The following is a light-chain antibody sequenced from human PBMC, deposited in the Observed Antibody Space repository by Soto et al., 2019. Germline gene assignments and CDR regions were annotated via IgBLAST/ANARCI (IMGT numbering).Light chain of an antibody. CDR1: QSISND. J-gene: IGKJ2*01. V-gene: IGKV1-39*01. CDR2: AAS. CDR3: QQSYKTPPYT. Sequence: DIQMTQSPSSLSASVGDRVTITCRASQSISNDLYWYQQKPGKAPKILIYAASNLLGGVPSRFSGSGSGTDFTLTISSLQPEDFATYYCQQSYKTPPYTFGQGTRLEIK.